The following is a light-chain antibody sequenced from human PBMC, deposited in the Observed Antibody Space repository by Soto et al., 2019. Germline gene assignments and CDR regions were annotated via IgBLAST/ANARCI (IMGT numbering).Light chain of an antibody. J-gene: IGLJ2*01. CDR2: DVS. CDR3: SSYTSSNSHVV. V-gene: IGLV2-14*01. Sequence: QSALTQPASVSGSPGQSITISCTGTSSDVGGYDYVSWYQQHPGKAPKLMIYDVSNRPSGVSNRFSGSKSGNTAPLTISGLQAEDEADYYCSSYTSSNSHVVFGGGTKLTVL. CDR1: SSDVGGYDY.